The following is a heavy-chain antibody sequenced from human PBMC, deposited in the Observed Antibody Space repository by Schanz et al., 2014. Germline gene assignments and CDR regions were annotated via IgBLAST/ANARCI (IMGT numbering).Heavy chain of an antibody. D-gene: IGHD6-6*01. Sequence: QVQLVQSGSEVKKPGASVKVSCKASGYTFTTYGISWVRQAPGQGLEWMGWISAYNGHTNYAQKFQGRVTRTNDTSTSTAYMELRSLRSDDTAVYYWARDRGHVEQLVLEWYYAMDVWGQGTTVAVSS. J-gene: IGHJ6*02. CDR3: ARDRGHVEQLVLEWYYAMDV. CDR1: GYTFTTYG. CDR2: ISAYNGHT. V-gene: IGHV1-18*01.